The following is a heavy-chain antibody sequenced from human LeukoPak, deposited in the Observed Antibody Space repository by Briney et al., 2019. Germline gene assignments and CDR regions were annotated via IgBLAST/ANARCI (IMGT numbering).Heavy chain of an antibody. CDR2: IIPIFGNA. CDR1: GCTFTSYA. J-gene: IGHJ6*03. Sequence: ASVKVSCKASGCTFTSYAISWVRQAPGQGLEWMGGIIPIFGNANYAQKFQGRVTITTDESTSTAYMELSSLRSDDTAVYYSSREDDTYLDNSGEETTVSVCS. D-gene: IGHD3-22*01. V-gene: IGHV1-69*05. CDR3: SREDDTYLDN.